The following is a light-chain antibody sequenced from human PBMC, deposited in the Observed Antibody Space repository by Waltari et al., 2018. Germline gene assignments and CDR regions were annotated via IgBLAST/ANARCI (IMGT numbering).Light chain of an antibody. Sequence: WYQQRAGQAPILVLYGQDNRPSGIPDRFSGSTSGNTASLTITGAQAEDEADYYCLSRDTSSTRLFGGGTRLTV. J-gene: IGLJ2*01. CDR3: LSRDTSSTRL. V-gene: IGLV3-19*01. CDR2: GQD.